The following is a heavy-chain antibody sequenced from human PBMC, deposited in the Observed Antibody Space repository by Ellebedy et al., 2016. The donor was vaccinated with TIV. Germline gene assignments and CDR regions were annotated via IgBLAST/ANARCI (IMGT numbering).Heavy chain of an antibody. J-gene: IGHJ6*02. CDR1: GYSFTSYW. Sequence: GESLKISCKGSGYSFTSYWISWVRQMPGKGLEWMGRIDPSDSYTNYSPSFQGHVTISADKSISTAYLQWSSLKASDTAMYYCARETSAPPRGYYYGMDVWGQGTTVTVSS. CDR3: ARETSAPPRGYYYGMDV. V-gene: IGHV5-10-1*01. CDR2: IDPSDSYT. D-gene: IGHD3-10*01.